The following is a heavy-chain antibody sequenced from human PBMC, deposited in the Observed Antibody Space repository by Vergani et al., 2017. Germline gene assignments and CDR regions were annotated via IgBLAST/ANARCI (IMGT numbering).Heavy chain of an antibody. Sequence: QVQLVQSGAEVKKPGSSVKVSCKASGGTFSSYAISWVRQAPGQGLEWMGRIIPIFGTANYAQKFQGRVTITADESTSTAYMELSSLRSEDTAVYYCASGCSSTSCYEVNWFDPWGQGTLVTVSS. CDR2: IIPIFGTA. D-gene: IGHD2-2*01. CDR1: GGTFSSYA. J-gene: IGHJ5*02. V-gene: IGHV1-69*18. CDR3: ASGCSSTSCYEVNWFDP.